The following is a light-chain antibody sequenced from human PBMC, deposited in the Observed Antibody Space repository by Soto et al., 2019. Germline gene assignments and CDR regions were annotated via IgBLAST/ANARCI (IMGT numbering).Light chain of an antibody. CDR2: KAS. V-gene: IGKV1-5*03. J-gene: IGKJ4*01. Sequence: DIRITPSPSTLSASLGDRVTITCRASQSISSWLAWYRQKPGKAPKLLIYKASSLESGVPSRFSGSGSGTEFTLTISSLQPDDFATYYCQQYNSYLLTFGGGTKVDIK. CDR1: QSISSW. CDR3: QQYNSYLLT.